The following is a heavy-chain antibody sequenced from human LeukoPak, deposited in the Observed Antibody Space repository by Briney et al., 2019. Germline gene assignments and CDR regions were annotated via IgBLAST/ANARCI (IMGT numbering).Heavy chain of an antibody. Sequence: SETLSLTCAVYGGSFSGYYWSWIRQPPGKGLEWIGYIYYSGSTNYNPSLKSRVTISVDTSKNQFSLKLSSVTAADTAVYYCARAHGDYVGPDYWGQGTLVTVSS. CDR3: ARAHGDYVGPDY. CDR2: IYYSGST. CDR1: GGSFSGYY. J-gene: IGHJ4*02. V-gene: IGHV4-59*01. D-gene: IGHD4-17*01.